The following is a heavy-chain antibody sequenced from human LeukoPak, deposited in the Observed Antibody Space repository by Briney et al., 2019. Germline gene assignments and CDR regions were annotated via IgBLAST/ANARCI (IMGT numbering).Heavy chain of an antibody. Sequence: PADPLSLLCTLSGDSISSSSYFWRWIPKPPGKGVEWIGSIYYSGSTYYNPFLKGRVAISVDTSKNQFSLKLSSVTAADTAVYYCARHREGQLGVPDAFDIWGQGTMVTVSS. CDR1: GDSISSSSYF. CDR2: IYYSGST. J-gene: IGHJ3*02. CDR3: ARHREGQLGVPDAFDI. D-gene: IGHD7-27*01. V-gene: IGHV4-39*01.